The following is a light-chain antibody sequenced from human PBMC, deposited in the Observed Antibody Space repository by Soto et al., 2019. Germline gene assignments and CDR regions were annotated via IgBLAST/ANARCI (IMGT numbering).Light chain of an antibody. CDR1: SSDIGTYDF. Sequence: QSALTQPPSASGSPGQSVTISCSGTSSDIGTYDFVSWYQHHPGKAPKVIIYEVTKRPSGVPDRFSGSKSGNTASLTVSGLQAEDEAEYYCSSFAGSKTPYVFGTGTKVTVL. V-gene: IGLV2-8*01. CDR2: EVT. J-gene: IGLJ1*01. CDR3: SSFAGSKTPYV.